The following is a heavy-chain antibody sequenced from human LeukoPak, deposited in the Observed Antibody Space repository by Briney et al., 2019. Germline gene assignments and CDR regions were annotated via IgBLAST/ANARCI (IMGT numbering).Heavy chain of an antibody. CDR1: GGSISNYY. Sequence: SETLSLTCTVSGGSISNYYWNWIRQPPGKGLEWIGYIYYSGTTNYNPSLKSRVILSVDTSKNQFSLKLSSVTAADTAVYYCARDTVVIVPASMPGERSHYYYYFMDVWGKGTTVTISS. D-gene: IGHD2-2*01. V-gene: IGHV4-59*12. J-gene: IGHJ6*03. CDR2: IYYSGTT. CDR3: ARDTVVIVPASMPGERSHYYYYFMDV.